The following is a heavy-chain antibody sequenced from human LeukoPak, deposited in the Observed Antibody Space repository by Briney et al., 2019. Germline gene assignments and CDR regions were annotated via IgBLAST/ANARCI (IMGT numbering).Heavy chain of an antibody. CDR3: ARGFPQMASYLGFDY. CDR2: INPSGGST. D-gene: IGHD5-24*01. V-gene: IGHV1-46*01. CDR1: GYTFTSYY. J-gene: IGHJ4*02. Sequence: GASVKVSCKASGYTFTSYYMHWVRQAPGQGLEWMGIINPSGGSTSYAQKFQGRVTMTRDTSTSTVYMELSSLRSEDTAVYYCARGFPQMASYLGFDYWAQGTLVTVSS.